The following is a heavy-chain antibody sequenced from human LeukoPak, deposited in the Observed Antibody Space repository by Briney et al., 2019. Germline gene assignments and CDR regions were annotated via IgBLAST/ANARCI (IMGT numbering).Heavy chain of an antibody. Sequence: APVKVSCKASGGTFSSYAISWVRQAPGQGLEWMGRIIPILGIANYAQKFQGRVTITADKSTSTAYMELSSLRSEDTAVYYCARTPTTVTTRGPFDNWFDPWGQGTLVTVSS. CDR1: GGTFSSYA. J-gene: IGHJ5*02. CDR2: IIPILGIA. CDR3: ARTPTTVTTRGPFDNWFDP. D-gene: IGHD4-4*01. V-gene: IGHV1-69*04.